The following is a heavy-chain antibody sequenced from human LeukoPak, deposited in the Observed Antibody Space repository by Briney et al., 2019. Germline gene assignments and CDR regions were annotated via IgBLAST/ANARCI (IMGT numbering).Heavy chain of an antibody. CDR1: GGSFSGYY. CDR3: ARGRYYGSGSSYAYYYYYGMDV. D-gene: IGHD3-10*01. J-gene: IGHJ6*02. Sequence: SETLSLTCAVYGGSFSGYYWSWIRQPPGKGLEWIGEINHSGSTNYNPSLKSRVTISVDTSKNQFSLKLSSVTAADTAVYYCARGRYYGSGSSYAYYYYYGMDVWGQGTTVTASS. CDR2: INHSGST. V-gene: IGHV4-34*01.